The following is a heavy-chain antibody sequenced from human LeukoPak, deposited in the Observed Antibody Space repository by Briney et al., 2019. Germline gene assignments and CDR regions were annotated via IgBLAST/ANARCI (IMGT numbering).Heavy chain of an antibody. CDR3: AKSGRYGLIDY. CDR2: IYSSGST. D-gene: IGHD1-26*01. CDR1: GASISGSNYY. V-gene: IGHV4-39*01. J-gene: IGHJ4*02. Sequence: SETLSLTCAVSGASISGSNYYWGWIRQPPGKGLEWTGNIYSSGSTYYNASLQSRVTISIDTSKNQFSLRLNSVTAADTAMYYCAKSGRYGLIDYWGQGTRVTVSS.